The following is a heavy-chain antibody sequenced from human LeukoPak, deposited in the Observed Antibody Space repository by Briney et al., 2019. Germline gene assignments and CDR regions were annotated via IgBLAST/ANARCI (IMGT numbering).Heavy chain of an antibody. CDR2: ISSSSSYI. J-gene: IGHJ4*02. Sequence: GGSLRLSCAASGFTFSSYSMNWVRQAPGKGLEWVSSISSSSSYIYYADSVKGRFTISRDNAKNSLYLQMNSLRAEDTAVYYCARDFRGGRGYFDYWGQGTLVTVSS. CDR3: ARDFRGGRGYFDY. CDR1: GFTFSSYS. D-gene: IGHD3-10*01. V-gene: IGHV3-21*01.